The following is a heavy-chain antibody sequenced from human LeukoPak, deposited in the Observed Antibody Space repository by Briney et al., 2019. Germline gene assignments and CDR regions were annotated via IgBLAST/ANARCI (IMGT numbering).Heavy chain of an antibody. V-gene: IGHV3-23*01. CDR1: GFTFSSYA. J-gene: IGHJ4*02. CDR2: ISGSGVNT. Sequence: AGGSLRLSCAASGFTFSSYAMSWVRQAPGKGLEWVSAISGSGVNTYYADSVKGRFTISRDNSKNTLYLQMNRLRAEDTAVYYCAKVGDYDFWSGSYFFDYWGQGTLVTVSS. D-gene: IGHD3-3*01. CDR3: AKVGDYDFWSGSYFFDY.